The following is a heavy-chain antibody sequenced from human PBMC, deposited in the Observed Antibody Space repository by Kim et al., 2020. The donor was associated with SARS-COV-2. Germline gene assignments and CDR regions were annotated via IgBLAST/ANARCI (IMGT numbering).Heavy chain of an antibody. D-gene: IGHD3-9*01. CDR1: GGSISSYY. J-gene: IGHJ4*02. CDR3: ARLDPYYDILTGYFRADYYFDY. CDR2: IYYSGST. Sequence: SETLSLTCTVSGGSISSYYWSWIRQPPGKGLEWIGYIYYSGSTNYNPSLKSRVTISVDTSKNQFSLKLSSVTAADTAVYYCARLDPYYDILTGYFRADYYFDYWGQGTLVTVSS. V-gene: IGHV4-59*13.